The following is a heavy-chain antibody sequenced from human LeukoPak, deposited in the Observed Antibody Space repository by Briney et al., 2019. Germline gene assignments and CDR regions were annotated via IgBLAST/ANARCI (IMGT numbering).Heavy chain of an antibody. CDR1: GFSFSGSW. CDR2: ISSDGSTT. D-gene: IGHD2-21*01. V-gene: IGHV3-74*03. Sequence: GGSLRLSCAASGFSFSGSWMHWVRQAPAKGLVWVSRISSDGSTTTYADSVQGRFTISRDNAKNTLYLQMNSLRVEDTAVYYCARDLQGLGGDWGQGTLVTVSS. J-gene: IGHJ4*02. CDR3: ARDLQGLGGD.